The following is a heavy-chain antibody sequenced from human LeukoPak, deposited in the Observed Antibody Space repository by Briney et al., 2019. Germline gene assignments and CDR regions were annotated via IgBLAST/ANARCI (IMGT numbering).Heavy chain of an antibody. CDR1: GGSFSDYY. J-gene: IGHJ4*02. V-gene: IGHV4-34*01. Sequence: PSETLSLTCAVYGGSFSDYYWSWIRQPPGKGLEWIGEINHSGSTNYNPSLKSRVTISADTSKNQFSLKLTSVTAADTAVYYCARPGGDYVWGSYRYSYYFDYWGQGTLVTVSS. CDR2: INHSGST. CDR3: ARPGGDYVWGSYRYSYYFDY. D-gene: IGHD3-16*02.